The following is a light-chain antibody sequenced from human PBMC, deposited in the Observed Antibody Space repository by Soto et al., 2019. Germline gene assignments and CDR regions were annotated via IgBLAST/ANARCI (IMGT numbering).Light chain of an antibody. V-gene: IGKV3-20*01. Sequence: EVVLTQSPGTLSLSAGERATLSCRASQSVASNRLAWYQQKPGQAPRLLIYAASTRAAGIPDRFSGSGSGTDFTLTISRLEPEDVGVFFCHQYGRSPIFTFGPGTTVDMK. CDR1: QSVASNR. J-gene: IGKJ3*01. CDR3: HQYGRSPIFT. CDR2: AAS.